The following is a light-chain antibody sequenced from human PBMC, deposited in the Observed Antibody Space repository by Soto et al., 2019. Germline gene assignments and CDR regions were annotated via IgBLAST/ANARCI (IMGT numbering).Light chain of an antibody. Sequence: EIVLTHSPGTLSLSPGEIATLSCRASQSVSNDYLAWYQQKPDQAPRLLTYGASNRATGIPDRFSGSGSGTDFTLTISRLEPEDFAVYYCQQYGSSGTFGQGTKVDIK. J-gene: IGKJ1*01. CDR2: GAS. CDR3: QQYGSSGT. CDR1: QSVSNDY. V-gene: IGKV3-20*01.